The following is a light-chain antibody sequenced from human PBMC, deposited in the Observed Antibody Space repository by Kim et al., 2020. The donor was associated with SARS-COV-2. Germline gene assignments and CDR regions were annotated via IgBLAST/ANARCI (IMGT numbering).Light chain of an antibody. J-gene: IGLJ2*01. CDR1: NVGSKS. Sequence: APGKTARIICGGDNVGSKSVHWYQQKPGQGPVMVVSYDSDRPSGIPERFSGSNSGNTATLIIRRVEAGDEADYYCQVWDNTSDQVVFGGGTQLTVL. CDR2: YDS. V-gene: IGLV3-21*03. CDR3: QVWDNTSDQVV.